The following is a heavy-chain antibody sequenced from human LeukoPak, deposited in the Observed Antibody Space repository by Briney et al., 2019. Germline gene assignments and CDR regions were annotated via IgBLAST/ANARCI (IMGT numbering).Heavy chain of an antibody. CDR3: ARGGWLRLGNFDY. V-gene: IGHV4-59*01. Sequence: PSETLSLTCTVSGGSISSYYGSWIRQPPGKGLEWIGYIYYSWSTNYNPSLKSRVTISVDTSKNQFSLKLSSVTAADTAVYYCARGGWLRLGNFDYWGQGTLVTVSS. J-gene: IGHJ4*02. D-gene: IGHD5-12*01. CDR2: IYYSWST. CDR1: GGSISSYY.